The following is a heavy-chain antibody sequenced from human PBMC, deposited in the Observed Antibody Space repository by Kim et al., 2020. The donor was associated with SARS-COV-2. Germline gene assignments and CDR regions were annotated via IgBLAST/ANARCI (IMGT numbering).Heavy chain of an antibody. Sequence: GGSLRLSCAASGFTFDDYTMHWVRQAPGKGLEWVSLISWDGGSTYYADSVKGRFTISRDNSKNSLYLQMNSLRTEDTALYYCAKDKGCGGDCYSSYFDYWGQGTLVTVSS. V-gene: IGHV3-43*01. CDR3: AKDKGCGGDCYSSYFDY. D-gene: IGHD2-21*02. CDR1: GFTFDDYT. J-gene: IGHJ4*02. CDR2: ISWDGGST.